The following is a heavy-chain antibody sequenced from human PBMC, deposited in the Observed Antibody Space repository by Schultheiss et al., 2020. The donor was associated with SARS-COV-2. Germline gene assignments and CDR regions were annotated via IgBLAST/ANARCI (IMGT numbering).Heavy chain of an antibody. D-gene: IGHD3-10*01. Sequence: SLKISCAASGFTFSSYDMHWVRQATGKGLEWVSGISWNSGSIGYADSVKGRFTISRDNAKNSLYLQMNSLRAEDTALYYCATTYGSGSYKDYWGQGTLVTVSS. CDR2: ISWNSGSI. V-gene: IGHV3-9*01. CDR1: GFTFSSYD. CDR3: ATTYGSGSYKDY. J-gene: IGHJ4*02.